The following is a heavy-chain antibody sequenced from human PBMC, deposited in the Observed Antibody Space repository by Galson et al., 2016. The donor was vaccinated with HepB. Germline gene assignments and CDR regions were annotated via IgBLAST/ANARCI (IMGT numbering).Heavy chain of an antibody. CDR3: ARARYGDFYNDAFDL. CDR1: GGSISSGGYY. J-gene: IGHJ3*01. Sequence: LSLTCTVSGGSISSGGYYWNWIRQYPGKGLEWVGYIYYTGSTSYTPSLKSRVTISIDTSKNQFSLKLSSVTAADTAVYFCARARYGDFYNDAFDLWGQGTMVTVSS. D-gene: IGHD4-17*01. CDR2: IYYTGST. V-gene: IGHV4-31*03.